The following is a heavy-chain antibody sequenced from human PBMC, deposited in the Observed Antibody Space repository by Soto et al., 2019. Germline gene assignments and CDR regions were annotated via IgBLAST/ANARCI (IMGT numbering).Heavy chain of an antibody. D-gene: IGHD1-20*01. V-gene: IGHV1-69*08. Sequence: QVHLVQSGAEVKKPGSSVKVSCRAPRGTFSSYTINWVRQAPGQGLEWMGRVVPKIGSINFVRKFQGRLTLTADKSARTAFLELSSLRPEDTVVYYCTRGGRENNWTDGKFEYWGQGAQVTGSS. CDR1: RGTFSSYT. CDR3: TRGGRENNWTDGKFEY. J-gene: IGHJ4*02. CDR2: VVPKIGSI.